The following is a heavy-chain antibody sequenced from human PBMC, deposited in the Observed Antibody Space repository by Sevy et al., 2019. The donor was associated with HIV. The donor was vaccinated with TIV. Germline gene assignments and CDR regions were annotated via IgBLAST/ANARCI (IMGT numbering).Heavy chain of an antibody. CDR2: IYHSGST. V-gene: IGHV4-4*02. CDR3: ASGPAHKGPFDY. J-gene: IGHJ4*02. Sequence: SETLSLTCAVSGGSISSSNWWSWVRQPPGKGLGWIGEIYHSGSTNYNPSFKSRVTISVDKPKNRFSLKLSSVTAADTAVYYCASGPAHKGPFDYWGQGTLVTVSS. D-gene: IGHD2-2*01. CDR1: GGSISSSNW.